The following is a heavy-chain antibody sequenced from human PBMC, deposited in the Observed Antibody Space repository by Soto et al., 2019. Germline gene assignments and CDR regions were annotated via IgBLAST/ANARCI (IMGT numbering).Heavy chain of an antibody. D-gene: IGHD3-10*01. Sequence: QSQTLSLTCALSGDSVSSNSAAWNWIRQSPSRGLEWLGRTYYRSNWYNDYAVSVKSRITINPDTSEDQFSLQLNSGTPEDTAVYYCARVSYYAFDIWGQGTMVTVSS. CDR3: ARVSYYAFDI. J-gene: IGHJ3*02. V-gene: IGHV6-1*01. CDR2: TYYRSNWYN. CDR1: GDSVSSNSAA.